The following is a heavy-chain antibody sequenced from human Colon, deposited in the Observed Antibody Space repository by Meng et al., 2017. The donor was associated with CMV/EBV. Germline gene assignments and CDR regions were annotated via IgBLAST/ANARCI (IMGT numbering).Heavy chain of an antibody. CDR1: EINISDYF. Sequence: GSLRLSCEASEINISDYFMSWIRQAPGKGLEWVSYISSGGSTMYYADSVKGRFTISRDNARNSVYLQMSSLRAEDTAVYYCAGYSGVADSADDFWGQGTLVTVSS. D-gene: IGHD3-10*01. V-gene: IGHV3-11*01. J-gene: IGHJ4*02. CDR2: ISSGGSTM. CDR3: AGYSGVADSADDF.